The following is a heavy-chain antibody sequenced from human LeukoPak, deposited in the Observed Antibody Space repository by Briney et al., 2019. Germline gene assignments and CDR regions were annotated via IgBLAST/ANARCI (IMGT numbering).Heavy chain of an antibody. Sequence: HSGGSLRLSCAASGFTFSSYAMSWVRRAPGKGLEWVSAISGSGGSTYYADSVKGRFTISRDNSKNTLYLQMNSLRAEDTAVYYCAKGSGYSYNWFDPWGQGTLVTVSS. CDR1: GFTFSSYA. CDR2: ISGSGGST. CDR3: AKGSGYSYNWFDP. D-gene: IGHD3-10*01. J-gene: IGHJ5*02. V-gene: IGHV3-23*01.